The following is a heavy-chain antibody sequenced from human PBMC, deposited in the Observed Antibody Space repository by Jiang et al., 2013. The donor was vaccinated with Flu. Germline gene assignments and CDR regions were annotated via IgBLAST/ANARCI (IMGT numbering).Heavy chain of an antibody. CDR1: GFTFSSYG. D-gene: IGHD3-22*01. V-gene: IGHV3-33*01. Sequence: VQLLESGGGVVQPGRSLRLSCAASGFTFSSYGMHWVRQAPGKGLEWVAVIWYDGSNKYYADSVKGRFTIFRDNSKNTLYLQMNSLRAEDTAVYYCARDRDYYDSSGYSDAFDIWGQGTMVTVSS. CDR2: IWYDGSNK. J-gene: IGHJ3*02. CDR3: ARDRDYYDSSGYSDAFDI.